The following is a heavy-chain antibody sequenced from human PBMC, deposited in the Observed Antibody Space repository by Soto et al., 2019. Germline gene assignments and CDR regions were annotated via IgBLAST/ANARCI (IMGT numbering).Heavy chain of an antibody. CDR3: ARQSRGIAVAGLDS. CDR2: IYYNGST. CDR1: GGSINSYY. Sequence: QVQLQESGPGLVKPSETLSLTCTVSGGSINSYYWSWIRQPPGKGLEWIGYIYYNGSTDYNPSLKRRLTISVDTSKNQFSLKLSSVTAADTAVYYCARQSRGIAVAGLDSWGQGTLVTVSS. D-gene: IGHD6-19*01. J-gene: IGHJ4*02. V-gene: IGHV4-59*08.